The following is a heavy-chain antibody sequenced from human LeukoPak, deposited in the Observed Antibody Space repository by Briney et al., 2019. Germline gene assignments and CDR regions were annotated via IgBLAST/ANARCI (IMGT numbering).Heavy chain of an antibody. CDR2: IKSKTDGGTT. Sequence: NPGGSLRLSCAASGFTFSNARMSWVRQAPGKGLEWVGRIKSKTDGGTTDYAAPVKGRFTISRDDSKNTLYLQMNSLKTEDTAVYYCTTGYCSSTSCYPGEFPENWGQGTLVTVSS. J-gene: IGHJ4*02. CDR1: GFTFSNAR. V-gene: IGHV3-15*01. CDR3: TTGYCSSTSCYPGEFPEN. D-gene: IGHD2-2*01.